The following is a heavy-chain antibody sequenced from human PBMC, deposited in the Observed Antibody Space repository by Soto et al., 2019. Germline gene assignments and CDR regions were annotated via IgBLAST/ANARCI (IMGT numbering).Heavy chain of an antibody. D-gene: IGHD1-26*01. Sequence: QVQLQESGPGLVKPSGTLSLTCAVSGGSISSSNWWSWVRQPPGKGLEWIGEIYHSGGTNYNPYLNSRVTRVLDKSKNQFSRQLRSVTASYTAVYDCARDRWAHSGCYYRAFDLWGQGTIVTVSS. J-gene: IGHJ3*01. CDR3: ARDRWAHSGCYYRAFDL. CDR1: GGSISSSNW. CDR2: IYHSGGT. V-gene: IGHV4-4*02.